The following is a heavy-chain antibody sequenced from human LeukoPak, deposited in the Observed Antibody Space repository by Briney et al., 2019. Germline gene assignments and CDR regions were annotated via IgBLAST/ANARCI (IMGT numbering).Heavy chain of an antibody. CDR1: GFTFSSYS. CDR3: ARDREQQLVPRPASDI. Sequence: GGSLRLSCAASGFTFSSYSMNWVRQAPGKGLEWVSSISSSSSYIYYADSVKGRFTISRDNAKNSLYLQMNSLRAEDTAVYYCARDREQQLVPRPASDIWGQGTMVTVSS. J-gene: IGHJ3*02. V-gene: IGHV3-21*01. CDR2: ISSSSSYI. D-gene: IGHD6-13*01.